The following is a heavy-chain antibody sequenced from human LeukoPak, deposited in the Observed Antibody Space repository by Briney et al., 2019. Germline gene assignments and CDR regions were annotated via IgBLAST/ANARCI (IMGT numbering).Heavy chain of an antibody. J-gene: IGHJ6*03. CDR3: ARGMDYYYYMDV. CDR1: GGSISSGDYY. Sequence: SQTLSPTCTVSGGSISSGDYYWSWIRQPPGKGLEWIGYIYYSGSTYYNPSLKSRVTISVDTSKNQFSLKLSSVTAADTAVYYCARGMDYYYYMDVWGKGTTVTVSS. D-gene: IGHD2-8*01. CDR2: IYYSGST. V-gene: IGHV4-30-4*08.